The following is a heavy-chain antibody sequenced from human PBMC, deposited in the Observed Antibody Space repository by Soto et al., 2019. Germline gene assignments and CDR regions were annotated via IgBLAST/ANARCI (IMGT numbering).Heavy chain of an antibody. CDR2: MYNTGST. CDR1: GGSISSYY. J-gene: IGHJ6*02. CDR3: ARDLWGYCGADCYPLDV. D-gene: IGHD2-21*02. Sequence: SETLSLTCTVSGGSISSYYCSWIRQPPGKGLEWIGYMYNTGSTIYNPSLKSRVTISVDTSKNQFSLKLNSVTAADTAVYYCARDLWGYCGADCYPLDVWGQGTTVTVS. V-gene: IGHV4-59*01.